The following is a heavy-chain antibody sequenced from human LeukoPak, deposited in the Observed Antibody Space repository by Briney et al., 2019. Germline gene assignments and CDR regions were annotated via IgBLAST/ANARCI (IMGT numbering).Heavy chain of an antibody. D-gene: IGHD6-19*01. CDR1: GFTFSSYA. Sequence: PGGSLRLSCAASGFTFSSYAMHWVRQAPGKGLEWVAVISYDGSNKYYADSVKGRFTISRDNSKNTLYLQMNSLRAEDTAVYYCAKARSVAGWDFDYWGQGTLVTVSS. J-gene: IGHJ4*02. CDR3: AKARSVAGWDFDY. V-gene: IGHV3-30-3*01. CDR2: ISYDGSNK.